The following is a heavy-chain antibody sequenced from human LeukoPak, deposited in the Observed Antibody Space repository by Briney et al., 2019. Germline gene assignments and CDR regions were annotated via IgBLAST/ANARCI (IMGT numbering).Heavy chain of an antibody. CDR1: GYTFTSYA. Sequence: GASVKVSCKASGYTFTSYAMHWARQAPGQRLEWMGWINAGNGNTKYSQKFQGRVTITRDTSASTAYMELSSLRSEDTAVYYCARNWAAVAGTRDYWGQGTLVTVSS. J-gene: IGHJ4*02. D-gene: IGHD6-19*01. CDR2: INAGNGNT. V-gene: IGHV1-3*01. CDR3: ARNWAAVAGTRDY.